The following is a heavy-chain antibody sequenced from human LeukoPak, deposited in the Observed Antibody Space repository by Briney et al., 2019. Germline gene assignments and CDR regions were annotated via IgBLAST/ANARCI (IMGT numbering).Heavy chain of an antibody. CDR1: GYTLTELS. CDR2: FDPEDGET. V-gene: IGHV1-24*01. Sequence: ASVKVSCKVSGYTLTELSMHWVRQAPGKGLEWVGGFDPEDGETIYAQKFQGRVTMTEDTSTDTAYMELSSLRSEDTAVYYCATAYYYDSSGYSDEFDYWGQGTLVTVSS. D-gene: IGHD3-22*01. J-gene: IGHJ4*02. CDR3: ATAYYYDSSGYSDEFDY.